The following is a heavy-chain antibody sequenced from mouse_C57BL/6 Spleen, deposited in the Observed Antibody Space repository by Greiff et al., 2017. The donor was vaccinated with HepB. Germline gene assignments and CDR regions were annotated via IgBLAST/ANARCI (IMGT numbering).Heavy chain of an antibody. CDR3: ARWGHYFDY. CDR2: IDPSDSYT. J-gene: IGHJ2*01. CDR1: GYTFTSYW. V-gene: IGHV1-69*01. Sequence: QVQLQQPGAELVMPGASVKLSCKASGYTFTSYWMHWVKQRPGQGLEWIGEIDPSDSYTNSNQKFKGKSTLTVDKSSSTAYMQLSSLTSEDSAVDYCARWGHYFDYWGQGTTLTVSS.